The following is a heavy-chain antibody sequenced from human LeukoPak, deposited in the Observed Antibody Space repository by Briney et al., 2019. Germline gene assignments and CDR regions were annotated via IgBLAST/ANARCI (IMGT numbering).Heavy chain of an antibody. Sequence: EASVTVSCKASGGTFSSYAISWVRQAPGQGLEWMGGIIPIFGTANYAQKFQGRVTITTDESTSTAYMELSSLRSEDTAVYYCARVDTAWYNWFDPWGQGTLVTVSS. D-gene: IGHD5-18*01. CDR3: ARVDTAWYNWFDP. CDR2: IIPIFGTA. J-gene: IGHJ5*02. CDR1: GGTFSSYA. V-gene: IGHV1-69*05.